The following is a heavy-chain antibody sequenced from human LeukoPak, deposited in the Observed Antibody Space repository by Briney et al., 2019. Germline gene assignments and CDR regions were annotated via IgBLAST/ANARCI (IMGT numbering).Heavy chain of an antibody. CDR2: ISSSSSYI. V-gene: IGHV3-21*01. CDR1: GFTFSSYS. D-gene: IGHD5-18*01. Sequence: GGSLRLSCAASGFTFSSYSMNWVRRAPGKGLEWVSSISSSSSYIYYADSVKGRFTISRDNAKNSLYLQMNSLRAEDTAVYYCARDQRYSYGYDYWGQGTLVTVSS. CDR3: ARDQRYSYGYDY. J-gene: IGHJ4*02.